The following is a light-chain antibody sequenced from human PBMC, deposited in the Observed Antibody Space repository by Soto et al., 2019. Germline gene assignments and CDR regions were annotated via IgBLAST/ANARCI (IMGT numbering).Light chain of an antibody. CDR3: HHYGGSPIT. J-gene: IGKJ5*01. V-gene: IGKV3-20*01. CDR1: QSVNSDY. Sequence: EIVVTQSPGTLSLSPGERATLSCRASQSVNSDYLGWFQQKPGQAPRLLIYGASTRATGIPDRFSGSGSGTDFTLTSSRLEPEDFAVYYCHHYGGSPITFGQGTRLDFK. CDR2: GAS.